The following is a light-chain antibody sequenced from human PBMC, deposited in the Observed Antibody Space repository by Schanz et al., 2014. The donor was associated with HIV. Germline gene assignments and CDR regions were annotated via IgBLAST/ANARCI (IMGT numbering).Light chain of an antibody. J-gene: IGKJ2*01. CDR2: GAS. Sequence: EIVLTQSPATLSLSPGERATLSCRASQSVSTYLAWYQQKPGQAPRLLMYGASSRATGIPDRFSGSGSGTDFTLTISRLEPEDFAVYYCQQGSNWPRTFGQGTKLEI. CDR1: QSVSTY. CDR3: QQGSNWPRT. V-gene: IGKV3-11*01.